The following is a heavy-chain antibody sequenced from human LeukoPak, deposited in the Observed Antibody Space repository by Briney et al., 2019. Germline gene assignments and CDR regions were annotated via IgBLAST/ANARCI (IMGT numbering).Heavy chain of an antibody. CDR3: ARRVSGSYYAMDV. D-gene: IGHD1-26*01. CDR2: IYYSGST. CDR1: GGSISSYY. J-gene: IGHJ6*04. Sequence: SETQSLTCTVSGGSISSYYWSWIRQPPGKGLEWIGYIYYSGSTNYNPSLKSRVTISVDTSKNQFSLKLSSVTAADTAVYYCARRVSGSYYAMDVWGKGTTVTISS. V-gene: IGHV4-59*08.